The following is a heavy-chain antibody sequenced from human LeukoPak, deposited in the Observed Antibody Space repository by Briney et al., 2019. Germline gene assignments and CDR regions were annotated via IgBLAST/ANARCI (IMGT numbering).Heavy chain of an antibody. J-gene: IGHJ1*01. CDR2: IIPIFGTA. D-gene: IGHD6-13*01. CDR3: ARGSSSWYSEGYFQH. CDR1: GGTFSSYA. V-gene: IGHV1-69*13. Sequence: SVKVSCKASGGTFSSYAISWVRQAPGQGLEWMGGIIPIFGTANYAQKFQGRVTITADESTSTAYMELSSLRSEDTAVYYCARGSSSWYSEGYFQHWGQGTLVTVSS.